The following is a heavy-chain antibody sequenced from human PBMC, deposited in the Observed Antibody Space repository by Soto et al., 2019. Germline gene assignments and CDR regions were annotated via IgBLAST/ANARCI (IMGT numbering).Heavy chain of an antibody. CDR3: ARDGSGWSVY. J-gene: IGHJ4*02. CDR2: IKQDGSEK. Sequence: GGSLRLSCAASGFASSSYWMSWVRQAPGKGLEWVANIKQDGSEKYYVDSVKGRFTISRDNAKNSLYLQMNSLRAEDTAVYYCARDGSGWSVYWGQGTLVTVSS. CDR1: GFASSSYW. V-gene: IGHV3-7*01. D-gene: IGHD6-19*01.